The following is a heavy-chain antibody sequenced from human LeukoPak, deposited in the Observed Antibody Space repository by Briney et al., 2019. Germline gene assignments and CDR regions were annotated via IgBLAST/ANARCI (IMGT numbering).Heavy chain of an antibody. D-gene: IGHD3-10*01. V-gene: IGHV3-48*02. CDR2: FSTSSGSI. CDR1: GFTFSSYS. Sequence: GGSLRLSCAASGFTFSSYSMNWVRQAPGKGLEWVSYFSTSSGSISYADSVKGRFTISRDDAKNSLYLQMNSLRDEDTAVYYCARDKDFGFDYWGQGTLVTVSS. J-gene: IGHJ4*02. CDR3: ARDKDFGFDY.